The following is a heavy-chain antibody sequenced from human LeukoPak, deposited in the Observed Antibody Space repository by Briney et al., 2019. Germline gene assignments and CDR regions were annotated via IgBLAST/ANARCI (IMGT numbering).Heavy chain of an antibody. J-gene: IGHJ4*02. CDR3: AKARAVGGTCLEY. V-gene: IGHV3-23*01. D-gene: IGHD6-13*01. CDR2: ISGSGGST. CDR1: GFTFSSYA. Sequence: GGSLRLSCAASGFTFSSYAINWVRQAPGKGLEWVSGISGSGGSTYYADSVKGRFTISRDNSKNTLYLQMNSLRAEDTAVYYCAKARAVGGTCLEYWGQGTLVTVSS.